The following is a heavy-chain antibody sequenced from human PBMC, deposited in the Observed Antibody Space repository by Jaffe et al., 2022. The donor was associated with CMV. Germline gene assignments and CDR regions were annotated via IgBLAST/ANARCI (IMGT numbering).Heavy chain of an antibody. J-gene: IGHJ4*02. D-gene: IGHD3-10*01. CDR2: INHSGST. CDR1: GGSFSGYY. Sequence: QVQLQQWGAGLLKPSETLSLTCAVYGGSFSGYYWSWIRQPPGKGLEWIGEINHSGSTNYNPSLKSRVTISVDTSKNQFSLKLSSVTAADTAVYYCARSHLNRGELLTGQTRYPKRRKEYYFDYWGQGTLVTVSS. CDR3: ARSHLNRGELLTGQTRYPKRRKEYYFDY. V-gene: IGHV4-34*01.